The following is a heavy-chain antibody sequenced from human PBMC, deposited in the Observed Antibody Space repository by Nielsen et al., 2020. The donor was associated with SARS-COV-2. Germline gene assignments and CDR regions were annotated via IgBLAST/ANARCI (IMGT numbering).Heavy chain of an antibody. CDR2: ISYDGSNK. Sequence: GESLKISCAASGFTFSSYGMRWVRQAPGKGLEWVAVISYDGSNKYYADSVKGRFTISRDNSKNTLYLQMNSLRAEDTAVYYCARGAWITGIDYWGQGTLVTVSS. V-gene: IGHV3-30*03. D-gene: IGHD1-20*01. CDR1: GFTFSSYG. J-gene: IGHJ4*02. CDR3: ARGAWITGIDY.